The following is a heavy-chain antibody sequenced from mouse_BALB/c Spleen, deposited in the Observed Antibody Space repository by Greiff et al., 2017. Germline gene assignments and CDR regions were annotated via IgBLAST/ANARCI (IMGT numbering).Heavy chain of an antibody. CDR2: IYPGDGST. D-gene: IGHD2-1*01. V-gene: IGHV1S56*01. Sequence: VQLQESGPELVKPGASVKMSCKASGYTFTSYYIHWVKQRPGQGLEWIGWIYPGDGSTKYNEKFKGKTTLTADKSSSTAYMLLSSLTSEDSAIYFCANLLWYLDYWGQGTTLTVSS. CDR3: ANLLWYLDY. CDR1: GYTFTSYY. J-gene: IGHJ2*01.